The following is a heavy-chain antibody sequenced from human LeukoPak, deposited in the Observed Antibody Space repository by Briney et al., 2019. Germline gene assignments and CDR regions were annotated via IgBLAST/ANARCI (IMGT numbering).Heavy chain of an antibody. CDR1: GYTFTSYG. CDR3: ARDSPAKVPAATAVDY. CDR2: ISAYNGNT. Sequence: ASVKVSCKASGYTFTSYGISWVRQAPGQGLEWMGWISAYNGNTNYAQKFQGRVTMTTDASTSTVYMELRSLRSDDTAVYYCARDSPAKVPAATAVDYWGQGTLVTVSS. J-gene: IGHJ4*02. V-gene: IGHV1-18*01. D-gene: IGHD2-2*01.